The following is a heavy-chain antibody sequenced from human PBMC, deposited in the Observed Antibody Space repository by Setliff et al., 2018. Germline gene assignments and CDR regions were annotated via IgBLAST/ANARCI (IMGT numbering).Heavy chain of an antibody. D-gene: IGHD1-26*01. CDR2: VNGDGSST. Sequence: PGGSLRLSCVASGFTFSNHWMHWVRQAPGKGLVWVSRVNGDGSSTVYADSVKGRFTISRDNAENTLYLHMNSLRAEDTAVYYCASQYSVGWPPVDNWGQGTLVTVSS. J-gene: IGHJ4*02. V-gene: IGHV3-74*01. CDR3: ASQYSVGWPPVDN. CDR1: GFTFSNHW.